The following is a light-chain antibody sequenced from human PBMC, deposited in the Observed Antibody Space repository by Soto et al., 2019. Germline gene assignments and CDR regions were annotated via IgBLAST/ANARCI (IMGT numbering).Light chain of an antibody. V-gene: IGLV7-43*01. CDR2: SAI. CDR3: LLYYSGAQV. CDR1: TGAVTSGYY. J-gene: IGLJ3*02. Sequence: QAVVTQEPSLTVSPGGTVTLTCATSTGAVTSGYYPNWFQQKPGQAPRALIYSAINKHSWTPARFSGSLLGGKAALTLSGVQPEDEADYYCLLYYSGAQVFGGGTKLTVL.